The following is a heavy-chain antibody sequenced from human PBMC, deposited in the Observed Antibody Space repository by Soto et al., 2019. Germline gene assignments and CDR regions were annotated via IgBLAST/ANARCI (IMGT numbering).Heavy chain of an antibody. Sequence: ASVKVSCKVSGYTLTEVSMHWVRQAPGKGLEWMGGFDPEDGETIYAQKFQGRVTMTEDTSTDTAYMELSSLRSEDTAVYYCETVTGRGSYFGWFDPWGQGTLVTVSS. D-gene: IGHD1-26*01. V-gene: IGHV1-24*01. CDR1: GYTLTEVS. J-gene: IGHJ5*02. CDR2: FDPEDGET. CDR3: ETVTGRGSYFGWFDP.